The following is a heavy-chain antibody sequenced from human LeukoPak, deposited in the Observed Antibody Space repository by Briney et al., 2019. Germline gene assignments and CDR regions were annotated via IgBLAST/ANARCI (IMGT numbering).Heavy chain of an antibody. Sequence: SETLSLTCNVSGVSISSSSYSWGWFRQPPGKGLEWIATIHYSGTVYYNLFLKSRVSISVDTSKNQFSLRLTSVAAADTAVYYCARHLAPARITIVDYWGQGTLVTVSS. J-gene: IGHJ4*02. CDR2: IHYSGTV. CDR3: ARHLAPARITIVDY. CDR1: GVSISSSSYS. D-gene: IGHD3-3*01. V-gene: IGHV4-39*01.